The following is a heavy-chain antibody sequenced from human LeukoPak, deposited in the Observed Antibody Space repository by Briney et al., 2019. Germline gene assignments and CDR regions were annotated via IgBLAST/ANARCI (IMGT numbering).Heavy chain of an antibody. D-gene: IGHD6-19*01. CDR3: AREGIAVQAFDY. CDR2: IWYDGSNK. V-gene: IGHV3-33*01. J-gene: IGHJ4*02. Sequence: GRSLRLSCAASGFTFSSDGMHWVRQAPGKGLEWVAVIWYDGSNKYYADSVKGRFTISRDNSKNTLYLQMNSLRAEDTAVYYCAREGIAVQAFDYWGQGTLVTVSS. CDR1: GFTFSSDG.